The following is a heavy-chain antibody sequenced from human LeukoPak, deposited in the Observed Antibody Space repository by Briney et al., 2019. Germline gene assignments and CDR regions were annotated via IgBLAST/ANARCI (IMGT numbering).Heavy chain of an antibody. CDR1: GFSVTNND. J-gene: IGHJ4*02. Sequence: GGSLRLSCAASGFSVTNNDMNWVRQAPGKGLEWVSTLYTGGNTYYADSVKGRFTISRDNSKNTLYLQMNILRAEDTAVYYCARGRSGNYHDYWGQGTLVTVSS. V-gene: IGHV3-53*01. D-gene: IGHD1-26*01. CDR3: ARGRSGNYHDY. CDR2: LYTGGNT.